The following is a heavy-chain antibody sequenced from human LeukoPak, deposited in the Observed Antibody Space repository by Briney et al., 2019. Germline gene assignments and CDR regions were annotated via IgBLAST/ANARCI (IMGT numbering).Heavy chain of an antibody. V-gene: IGHV4-39*01. CDR2: IYYSGST. D-gene: IGHD6-19*01. CDR3: ASINTGYNSGYYNY. Sequence: SETLSLTCTVSGGSISSSSYYWGWIRQPPGKGLEWIGSIYYSGSTYYNPSLKSRVTISVDTSKNQFSLKLSSVTAADTVVYYCASINTGYNSGYYNYWGQGTLVTVSS. CDR1: GGSISSSSYY. J-gene: IGHJ4*02.